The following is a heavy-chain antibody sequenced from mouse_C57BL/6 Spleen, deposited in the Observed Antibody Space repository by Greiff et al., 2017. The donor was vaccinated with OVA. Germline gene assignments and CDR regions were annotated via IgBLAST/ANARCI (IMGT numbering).Heavy chain of an antibody. CDR3: ARGVRDYAMDY. Sequence: QVQLQQPGAELVKPGASVKLSCKASGYTFTSYWMHWVKQRSGQGLEWIGMIHPNSGSTNYNEKFKSKATLTVDKSSSTAYMQLSSLTSEDSAVYYCARGVRDYAMDYWGQGTSVTVSS. V-gene: IGHV1-64*01. CDR1: GYTFTSYW. J-gene: IGHJ4*01. D-gene: IGHD1-1*01. CDR2: IHPNSGST.